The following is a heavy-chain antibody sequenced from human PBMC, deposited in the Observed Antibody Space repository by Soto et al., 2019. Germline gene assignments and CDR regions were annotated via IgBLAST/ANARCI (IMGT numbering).Heavy chain of an antibody. CDR2: IRSKANSYAT. CDR1: GFTFSGSA. CDR3: TSIAVAGTCP. D-gene: IGHD6-19*01. Sequence: GGSLSLSCAASGFTFSGSAMHWVRQASGKGLEWVGRIRSKANSYATAYAASVKGRFTISRDDSKNTAYLQMNSLKTEDTAVYYCTSIAVAGTCPWGQGTLVTVSS. J-gene: IGHJ5*02. V-gene: IGHV3-73*01.